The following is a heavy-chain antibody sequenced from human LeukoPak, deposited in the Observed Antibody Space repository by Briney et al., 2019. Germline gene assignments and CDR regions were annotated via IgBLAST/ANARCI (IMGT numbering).Heavy chain of an antibody. Sequence: ASVKVSCKASGYTFTGYYMHWVRQAPGQGLEWMGWINPNSGGTNYARKFQGRVTMTRDTSISTAYMELSRLRSDDTAVYYCARVRWRGYLDAFDIWGQGTMVTVSS. J-gene: IGHJ3*02. CDR1: GYTFTGYY. D-gene: IGHD3-3*01. V-gene: IGHV1-2*02. CDR2: INPNSGGT. CDR3: ARVRWRGYLDAFDI.